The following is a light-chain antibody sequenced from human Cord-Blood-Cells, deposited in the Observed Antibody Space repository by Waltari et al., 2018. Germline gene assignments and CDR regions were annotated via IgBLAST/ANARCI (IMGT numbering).Light chain of an antibody. Sequence: DIQMPQSPSSLSASVGDRVTTTSRARQSISSYLNWYQQKPGKAPKLLIYAASSLQSGVPARFSGSGSGTDFTLTISSLQPEDFATYYCQQSYSTPFTFGPGTKVDIK. V-gene: IGKV1-39*01. CDR2: AAS. CDR1: QSISSY. J-gene: IGKJ3*01. CDR3: QQSYSTPFT.